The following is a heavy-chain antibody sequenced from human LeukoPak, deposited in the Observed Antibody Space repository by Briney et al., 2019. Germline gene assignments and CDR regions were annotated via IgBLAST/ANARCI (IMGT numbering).Heavy chain of an antibody. D-gene: IGHD3-10*01. Sequence: SETLSLTCTVSGGSISSSSYYWGWISQPPGKGLERIGRIYTSGSTNYNPSLKSRVTMSVDTSKNQFSLKLTSVTAADTAVYFCARESMVRGVIAVLGFDYWGQGTLVTVSS. CDR2: IYTSGST. J-gene: IGHJ4*02. CDR1: GGSISSSSYY. V-gene: IGHV4-39*07. CDR3: ARESMVRGVIAVLGFDY.